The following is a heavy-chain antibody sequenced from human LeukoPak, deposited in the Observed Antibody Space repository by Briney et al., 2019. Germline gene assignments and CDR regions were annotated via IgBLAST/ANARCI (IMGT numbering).Heavy chain of an antibody. J-gene: IGHJ4*02. CDR2: ISSSSSYI. CDR3: ASNPPYCSSTSCHIDY. CDR1: GFTFSSYS. D-gene: IGHD2-2*01. V-gene: IGHV3-21*01. Sequence: PGGSLRLSCAASGFTFSSYSMNWVRQAPGKGLEWVSSISSSSSYIYYADSVKGRFTISRDNAKNSLYLQMNSLRAEDTAVYYCASNPPYCSSTSCHIDYWGQGTLVTVSS.